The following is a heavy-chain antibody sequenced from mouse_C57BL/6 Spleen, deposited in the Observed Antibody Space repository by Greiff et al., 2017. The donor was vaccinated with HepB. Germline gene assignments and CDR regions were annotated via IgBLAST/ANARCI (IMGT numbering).Heavy chain of an antibody. CDR1: GYSFTGYY. D-gene: IGHD2-3*01. CDR2: INPSTGGT. J-gene: IGHJ3*01. CDR3: ARSYDGYHGAFAY. Sequence: VQLQQSGPELVKPGASVKISCKASGYSFTGYYMNWVKQSPEKSLEWIGEINPSTGGTTYNQKFKAKATLTVDKSSSTAYMQLKSLTSEDSAVYYCARSYDGYHGAFAYWGQGTLVTVSA. V-gene: IGHV1-42*01.